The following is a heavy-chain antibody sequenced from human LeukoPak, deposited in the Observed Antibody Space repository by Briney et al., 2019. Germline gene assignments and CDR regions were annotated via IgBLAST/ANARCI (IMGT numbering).Heavy chain of an antibody. Sequence: GASVKVSCKASGGTFSSYAISWVRQAPGQGLKWMGGIIPIFGTANYAQKFQGRVTITADESTSTAYMELSSLRSEDTAVYYCARGSTDSSGLFDYWGQGTLVTVSS. CDR1: GGTFSSYA. CDR2: IIPIFGTA. CDR3: ARGSTDSSGLFDY. D-gene: IGHD3-22*01. J-gene: IGHJ4*02. V-gene: IGHV1-69*13.